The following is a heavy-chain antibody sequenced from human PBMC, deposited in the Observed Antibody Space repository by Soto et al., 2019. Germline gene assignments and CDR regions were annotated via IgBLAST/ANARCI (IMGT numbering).Heavy chain of an antibody. CDR3: ARLSGSYNDRYFDY. CDR1: GGSTSSSSYQ. Sequence: ETLSLTCTVSGGSTSSSSYQWVWIRQPPGKGLEWIGNVYYNGNTYYNPSLKSRLTISVDTSNNQFSLKVKSVTAADTAVYYCARLSGSYNDRYFDYWGQGTLVTVS. D-gene: IGHD1-26*01. V-gene: IGHV4-39*01. CDR2: VYYNGNT. J-gene: IGHJ4*02.